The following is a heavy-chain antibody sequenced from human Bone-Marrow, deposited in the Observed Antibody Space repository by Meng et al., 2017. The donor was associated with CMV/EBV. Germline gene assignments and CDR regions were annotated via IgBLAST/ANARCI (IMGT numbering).Heavy chain of an antibody. CDR3: ARGGGPYYYYYGMDV. CDR1: GGTFSSYT. Sequence: SVKVSCKASGGTFSSYTISWVRQAPGQGLEWMGRIIPILGIANYAQKFQGRVTITADKSTSTAYMELSSLRSEDTAVYYCARGGGPYYYYYGMDVWGQGTTVTVSS. J-gene: IGHJ6*02. CDR2: IIPILGIA. V-gene: IGHV1-69*02. D-gene: IGHD3-16*01.